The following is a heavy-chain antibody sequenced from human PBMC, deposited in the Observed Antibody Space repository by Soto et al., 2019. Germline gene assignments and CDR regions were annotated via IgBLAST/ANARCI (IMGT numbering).Heavy chain of an antibody. CDR2: MNQDGSER. J-gene: IGHJ4*02. Sequence: EVQLVESGGGLVQPGGSLRLSCTASGFTFSNYWMSWVRQAPGEGLEWVANMNQDGSERYYVDSVKGRFTISIDNAKNSLYLQVSSLRAEDTAIYYCTRDRSGTMLFWCQGTLVTVSS. D-gene: IGHD1-7*01. CDR3: TRDRSGTMLF. V-gene: IGHV3-7*01. CDR1: GFTFSNYW.